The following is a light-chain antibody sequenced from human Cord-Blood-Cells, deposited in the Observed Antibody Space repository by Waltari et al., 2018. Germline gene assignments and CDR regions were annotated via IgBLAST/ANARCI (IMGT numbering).Light chain of an antibody. CDR2: WAS. CDR1: QSVLYSSNNKNY. J-gene: IGKJ1*01. V-gene: IGKV4-1*01. CDR3: QQYYSTPT. Sequence: DILMTQSPDTLSVSLGERATIDSKSSQSVLYSSNNKNYLAWYQQKPGQPPKLLIYWASTRESGVPDRFSGSGSGTDFTLTIISLQAEDVAVYYCQQYYSTPTFGQGTKVEIK.